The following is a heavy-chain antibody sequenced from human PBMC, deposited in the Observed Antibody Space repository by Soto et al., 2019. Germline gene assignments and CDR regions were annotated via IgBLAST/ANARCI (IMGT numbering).Heavy chain of an antibody. D-gene: IGHD2-8*01. CDR1: GGSVNSGGYS. CDR3: TRGVLA. CDR2: ISPSGSP. Sequence: QVQLQESGSRLVRPSQTVSLTCSVSGGSVNSGGYSWSCIRQPPGKGLEWIAFISPSGSPAYNPSLKSRGTISVDRSKNQISLELSSVTAADTAVYYCTRGVLAWGPGTRVTVSS. J-gene: IGHJ5*02. V-gene: IGHV4-30-2*01.